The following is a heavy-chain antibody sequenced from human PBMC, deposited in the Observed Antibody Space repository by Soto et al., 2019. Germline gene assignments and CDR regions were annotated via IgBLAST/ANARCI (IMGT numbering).Heavy chain of an antibody. V-gene: IGHV4-31*03. CDR3: ARGVIF. J-gene: IGHJ4*02. CDR1: GASISSGVYY. D-gene: IGHD2-21*01. Sequence: QVHLQESGPGLVKPSQTLSLTCTVSGASISSGVYYWSWIRQHPGKGLEWIGYIYFSGTTSYNPSLEGRVTISMEKSRNQLSLNLRSLTAADTAVYYCARGVIFWGQGTLVTVSS. CDR2: IYFSGTT.